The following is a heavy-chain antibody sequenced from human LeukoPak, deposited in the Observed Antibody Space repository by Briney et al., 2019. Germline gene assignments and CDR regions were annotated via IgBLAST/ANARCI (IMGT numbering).Heavy chain of an antibody. CDR1: GYTFTSYG. Sequence: VASVKVSCKASGYTFTSYGINWVRQAPGQGLEWMGWISASNGNTNYVQKLQGRVTMTTDTSTSTAYMELRSLRSDDTAVYYCARLFGTSTSGNYFDYWGQGTVVTVSS. CDR3: ARLFGTSTSGNYFDY. V-gene: IGHV1-18*01. CDR2: ISASNGNT. J-gene: IGHJ4*02. D-gene: IGHD2-2*01.